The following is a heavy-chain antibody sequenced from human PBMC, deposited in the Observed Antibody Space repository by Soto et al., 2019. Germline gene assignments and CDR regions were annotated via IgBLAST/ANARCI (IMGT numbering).Heavy chain of an antibody. V-gene: IGHV1-69*13. J-gene: IGHJ5*02. CDR1: GGTFSSYA. CDR3: ATCIVGATANWFDP. D-gene: IGHD1-26*01. CDR2: IIPIFGTA. Sequence: SVKVSCKASGGTFSSYAISWVRQAPGQGLEWMGGIIPIFGTANYAQKFQGRVTITADESTSTAYMELSSLRSEDTAVYYCATCIVGATANWFDPWGQGTLVTVSS.